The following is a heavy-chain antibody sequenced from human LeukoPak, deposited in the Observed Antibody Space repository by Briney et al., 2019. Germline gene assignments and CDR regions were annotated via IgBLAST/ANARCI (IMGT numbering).Heavy chain of an antibody. D-gene: IGHD6-13*01. CDR2: ISSSGSTI. CDR3: ARAGYSSTWYSRYFDL. CDR1: GFTLSDYY. J-gene: IGHJ2*01. Sequence: GGSLRLSCAASGFTLSDYYMSWIRQAPGKGLEWVSYISSSGSTIYYADSVKGRFTISRENAKNSLYLQVNSLRAGDTAVYYCARAGYSSTWYSRYFDLWGRGTLVTVSS. V-gene: IGHV3-11*04.